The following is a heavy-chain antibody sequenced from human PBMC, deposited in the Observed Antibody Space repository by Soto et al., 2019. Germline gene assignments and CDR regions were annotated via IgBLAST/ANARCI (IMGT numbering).Heavy chain of an antibody. V-gene: IGHV3-64*01. CDR1: GFTFSSYA. Sequence: GGSLRLSCAASGFTFSSYAMHWVRQAPGKGLEYVSAISSNGGSTYYANSVKGRFTISRDNSKNTLYLRMGSLRAEDMAVYYCARGIYDFWSGLSFDPWGQGTLVTVSS. J-gene: IGHJ5*02. CDR2: ISSNGGST. CDR3: ARGIYDFWSGLSFDP. D-gene: IGHD3-3*01.